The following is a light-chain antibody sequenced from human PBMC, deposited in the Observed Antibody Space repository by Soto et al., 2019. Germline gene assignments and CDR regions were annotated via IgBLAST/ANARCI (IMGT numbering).Light chain of an antibody. CDR1: QSVSNN. V-gene: IGKV3-15*01. CDR2: GAS. J-gene: IGKJ4*01. Sequence: EIVMTQSPATLSVSPGGRATLSCRASQSVSNNLAWYQQKPGQAPRLLIYGASTRATGIPARFSGSGSGTDFALTISSLQSEDFAVYYCQQYNNWPPLTFGGGTEVEIK. CDR3: QQYNNWPPLT.